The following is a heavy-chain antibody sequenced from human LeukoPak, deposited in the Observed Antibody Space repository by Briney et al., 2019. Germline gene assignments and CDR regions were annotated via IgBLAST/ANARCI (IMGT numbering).Heavy chain of an antibody. D-gene: IGHD1/OR15-1a*01. CDR1: GYTFTGYY. Sequence: GASVKVSCKASGYTFTGYYMHWVRQAPGQGLEWMGWINPNSGGTNYAQKFQGRVTMTRDTSISTAYMELSRLRSDDTAVYYCARDKTRGHYYYYMDVWGKGTTVTVSS. V-gene: IGHV1-2*02. J-gene: IGHJ6*03. CDR2: INPNSGGT. CDR3: ARDKTRGHYYYYMDV.